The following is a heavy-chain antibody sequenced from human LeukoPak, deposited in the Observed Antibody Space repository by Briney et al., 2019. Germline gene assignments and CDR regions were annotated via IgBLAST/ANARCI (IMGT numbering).Heavy chain of an antibody. CDR3: ASKRGYNYGYDY. CDR2: TYSGGST. V-gene: IGHV3-53*01. D-gene: IGHD5-18*01. CDR1: GFTVSSNY. Sequence: PGGSLRLSCAASGFTVSSNYMSWVRQAPGKGLEWVSVTYSGGSTYYVDSVKGRFTISRDNSKNTLYLQMNSLRAEDTAVYYCASKRGYNYGYDYWGRGTLVTVSS. J-gene: IGHJ4*02.